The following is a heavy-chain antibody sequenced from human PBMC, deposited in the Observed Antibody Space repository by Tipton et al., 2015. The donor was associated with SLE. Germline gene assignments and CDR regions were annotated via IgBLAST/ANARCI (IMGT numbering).Heavy chain of an antibody. CDR1: GYNFANFW. D-gene: IGHD1-26*01. CDR3: ARPRMGAPAGAVDI. Sequence: QLVQSGAEVTQPGESLQISCKASGYNFANFWIGWVRQMPGKGLEWMGISYPVGSDRQYSPSFLGQVTFSADRSIKTVYLQWSSLKASDTAIYYCARPRMGAPAGAVDIWGQGTMVTVAS. CDR2: SYPVGSDR. J-gene: IGHJ3*02. V-gene: IGHV5-51*03.